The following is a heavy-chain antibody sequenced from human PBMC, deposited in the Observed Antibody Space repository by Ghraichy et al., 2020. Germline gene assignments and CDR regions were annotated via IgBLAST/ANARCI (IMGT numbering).Heavy chain of an antibody. CDR3: ARGVKGWFGELLSLSYYYYMDV. CDR2: INHSGST. Sequence: SETLSLTCAVYGGSFSGYYWSWIRQPPGKGLEWIGEINHSGSTNYNPSLKSRVTISVDTSKNQFSLKLSSVTAADTAVYYCARGVKGWFGELLSLSYYYYMDVWGKGTTVTVSS. V-gene: IGHV4-34*01. CDR1: GGSFSGYY. J-gene: IGHJ6*03. D-gene: IGHD3-10*01.